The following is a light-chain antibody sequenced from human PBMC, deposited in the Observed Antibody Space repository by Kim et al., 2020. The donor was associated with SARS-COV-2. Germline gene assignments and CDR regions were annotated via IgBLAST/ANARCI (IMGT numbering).Light chain of an antibody. CDR1: KLGDKY. CDR2: QDS. Sequence: SYELTQPPSVSVSPGQTASITCSGDKLGDKYACWYQQKPGQSPVLVIYQDSKRPSGIPERFSGSNSGNTATLTISGTQAMDEADYYCQAWDRSPYVFGTG. CDR3: QAWDRSPYV. J-gene: IGLJ1*01. V-gene: IGLV3-1*01.